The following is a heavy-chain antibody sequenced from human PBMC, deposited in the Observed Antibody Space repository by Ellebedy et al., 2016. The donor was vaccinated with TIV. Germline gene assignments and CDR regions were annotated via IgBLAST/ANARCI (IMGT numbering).Heavy chain of an antibody. J-gene: IGHJ6*03. Sequence: GGSLRLXCAASGFSFKSYAIHWVRQAPGKGLEWVAVISYDGGDKYFADSVKGRFAHSRDNSKNTLYLQMSSLRAEDTAVYYCARGVTYGEDYYHYYMDVWGKGTTVTVSS. CDR2: ISYDGGDK. CDR3: ARGVTYGEDYYHYYMDV. V-gene: IGHV3-30*09. D-gene: IGHD4-17*01. CDR1: GFSFKSYA.